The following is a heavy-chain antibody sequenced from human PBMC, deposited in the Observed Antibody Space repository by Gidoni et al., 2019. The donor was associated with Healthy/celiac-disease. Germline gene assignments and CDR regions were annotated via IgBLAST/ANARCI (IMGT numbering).Heavy chain of an antibody. V-gene: IGHV3-33*01. CDR3: ARSLDCSGGSCLNYYYYGMDV. Sequence: QVQLVESGGGVVQPGRSLRLSCAASGFPFRSYGMHWVRQAPGKGLEWVAVIWYDGSNKYYADSVKGRFTISRDNSKNTLYLQMNSLRAEDTAVYYCARSLDCSGGSCLNYYYYGMDVWGQGTTVTVSS. CDR2: IWYDGSNK. CDR1: GFPFRSYG. D-gene: IGHD2-15*01. J-gene: IGHJ6*02.